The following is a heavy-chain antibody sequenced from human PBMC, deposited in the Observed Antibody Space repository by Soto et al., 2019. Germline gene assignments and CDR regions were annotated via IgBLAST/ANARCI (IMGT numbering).Heavy chain of an antibody. CDR2: ISWNSGSI. Sequence: GGSLSLSCAASGFTFDDYAMHWVRQAPGKGLEWVSGISWNSGSIGYADSVKGRFTISRDNAKNSLYLQMNSLRAEDTALYYCAKDIYGSGRLRGHDAFDIWGQGTMVTVSS. V-gene: IGHV3-9*01. CDR1: GFTFDDYA. D-gene: IGHD3-10*01. J-gene: IGHJ3*02. CDR3: AKDIYGSGRLRGHDAFDI.